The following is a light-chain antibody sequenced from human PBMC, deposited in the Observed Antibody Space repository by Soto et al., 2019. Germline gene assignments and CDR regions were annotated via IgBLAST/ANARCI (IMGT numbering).Light chain of an antibody. CDR1: QSVSSY. V-gene: IGKV3-11*01. Sequence: EIVLTQSPATLSLSPGERATLSCRASQSVSSYLAWYQQKPGQAPRLLIYDASNRATGIPARFSGSGSGTDFTFTISSIEPEDFAVYDCQQRSNRPRALTFGGGTKVEIK. J-gene: IGKJ4*01. CDR2: DAS. CDR3: QQRSNRPRALT.